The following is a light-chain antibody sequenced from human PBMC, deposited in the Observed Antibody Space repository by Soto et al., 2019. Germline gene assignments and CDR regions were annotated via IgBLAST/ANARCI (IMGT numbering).Light chain of an antibody. V-gene: IGKV1-39*01. Sequence: IPMTQSPSSLSASVGDRVTITCRASQRITTYLNWYQQKPGEAPKLLISTAATLQGGVPSRFSGSGSGTDFTLTITTLQPEDFATYFCQQSYSTPYTFGQGTKLEIK. CDR1: QRITTY. CDR3: QQSYSTPYT. CDR2: TAA. J-gene: IGKJ2*01.